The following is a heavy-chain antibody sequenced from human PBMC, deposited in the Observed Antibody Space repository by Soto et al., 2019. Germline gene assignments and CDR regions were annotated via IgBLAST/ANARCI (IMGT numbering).Heavy chain of an antibody. CDR3: AASYGSGYRAFDY. V-gene: IGHV1-69*02. D-gene: IGHD3-10*01. J-gene: IGHJ4*02. Sequence: QVQLVQSGTEVKKPGSSVTVSCKASGDTFSFYTINWVRQAPGLGLEWVGRINPIVSMSNYAQKYQGRVSMTADNSTSTGYMELRSLRSDETAMYFCAASYGSGYRAFDYWGQGAMVIVSS. CDR2: INPIVSMS. CDR1: GDTFSFYT.